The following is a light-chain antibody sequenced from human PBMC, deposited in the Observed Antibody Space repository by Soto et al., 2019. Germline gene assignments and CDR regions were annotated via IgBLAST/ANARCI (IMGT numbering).Light chain of an antibody. CDR2: EVT. V-gene: IGLV2-14*01. CDR1: SSDVGGYNY. J-gene: IGLJ2*01. CDR3: CSYAGSSTWV. Sequence: QSVLTQPASVSGSPGQSITISCTGTSSDVGGYNYVSWYRHHPGRAPQVMIYEVTNRPSGVSSRFSGSKSGNTASLTISGLQPEDEAVYYCCSYAGSSTWVFGGGTKLTVL.